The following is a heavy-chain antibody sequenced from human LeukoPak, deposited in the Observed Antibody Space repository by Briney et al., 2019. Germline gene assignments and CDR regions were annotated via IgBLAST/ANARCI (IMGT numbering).Heavy chain of an antibody. CDR1: GYTFTSYG. CDR3: ARGKYCTNGVCYYFDY. CDR2: ISAYNGNT. V-gene: IGHV1-18*01. J-gene: IGHJ4*02. Sequence: ASVKVSRKASGYTFTSYGISWVRQAPGQGLEWMGWISAYNGNTNYAQKLQGRVTMTTDTSTSTAYMELRSLRSDDTAVYYCARGKYCTNGVCYYFDYWGQGTLVTVSS. D-gene: IGHD2-8*01.